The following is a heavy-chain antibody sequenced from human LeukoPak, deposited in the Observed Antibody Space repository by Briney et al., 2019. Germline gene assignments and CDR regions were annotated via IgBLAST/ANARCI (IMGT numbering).Heavy chain of an antibody. CDR1: AATFSSYA. V-gene: IGHV1-69*05. J-gene: IGHJ6*03. CDR3: ARSLSQYYYMDV. CDR2: IIPIFGTA. D-gene: IGHD3-10*01. Sequence: GASVTLSFKSSAATFSSYAISWVRQGPGQGLEWMGVIIPIFGTANYAQKFQGRVTITTDESTSTAYMELSSLRSEDTAVYYCARSLSQYYYMDVWGKGTTVTVSS.